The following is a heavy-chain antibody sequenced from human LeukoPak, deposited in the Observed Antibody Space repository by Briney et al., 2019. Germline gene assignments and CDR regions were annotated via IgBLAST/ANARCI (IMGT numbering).Heavy chain of an antibody. D-gene: IGHD2-21*02. V-gene: IGHV3-48*01. J-gene: IGHJ6*03. CDR1: GFTLSTYS. CDR3: ARARGDHLYYYYYYMDI. Sequence: GESLRLSCAASGFTLSTYSMNWVRQAPGKGLEWVSYISSGSSSTIYYADSVKGRFTISRDNAKDSLYLQMNSLRAEDTAVYYCARARGDHLYYYYYYMDIWGKGTTVTVSS. CDR2: ISSGSSSTI.